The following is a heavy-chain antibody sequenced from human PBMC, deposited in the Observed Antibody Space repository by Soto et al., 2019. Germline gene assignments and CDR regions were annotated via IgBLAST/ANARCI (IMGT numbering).Heavy chain of an antibody. V-gene: IGHV3-53*01. CDR3: ARVSGGIDCSVTSCYSFDP. CDR2: IHSGGST. J-gene: IGHJ5*02. Sequence: PGGSLRLSCAASGFTVSSNYMSWVRQAPGKGLEWVSVIHSGGSTYYADSVKGRFTISRDNSKNTLYLQMNSLRAEDTAVYYCARVSGGIDCSVTSCYSFDPWGQGTLVTVSS. CDR1: GFTVSSNY. D-gene: IGHD2-2*01.